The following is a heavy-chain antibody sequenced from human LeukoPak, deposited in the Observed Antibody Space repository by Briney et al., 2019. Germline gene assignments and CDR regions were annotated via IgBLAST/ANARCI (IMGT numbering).Heavy chain of an antibody. CDR2: IYSGGST. J-gene: IGHJ4*02. CDR1: GFTVSSNY. Sequence: PGGSLRLSCAASGFTVSSNYMSWVRQAPGKGLEWVSVIYSGGSTYYADSVKGRFTISRDNAKNSLYLQMNSLRAEDTAVYYCARGTYYYDSSGYSVSYWGQGTLVTVSS. D-gene: IGHD3-22*01. V-gene: IGHV3-53*01. CDR3: ARGTYYYDSSGYSVSY.